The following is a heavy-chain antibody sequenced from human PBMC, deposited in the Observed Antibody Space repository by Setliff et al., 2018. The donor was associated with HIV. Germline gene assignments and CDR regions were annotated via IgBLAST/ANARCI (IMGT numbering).Heavy chain of an antibody. Sequence: PSETLSLTCAVYGGSFSNYYWSWIRQPPGEGLEWIGEISHSGSTNYNPSLQSRVTISVDKSKSQFSLKLNSVTAADTAVYYCATQTGFYNRHWYDYWGQGTKVTVSS. V-gene: IGHV4-34*01. CDR3: ATQTGFYNRHWYDY. D-gene: IGHD6-13*01. CDR2: ISHSGST. CDR1: GGSFSNYY. J-gene: IGHJ4*02.